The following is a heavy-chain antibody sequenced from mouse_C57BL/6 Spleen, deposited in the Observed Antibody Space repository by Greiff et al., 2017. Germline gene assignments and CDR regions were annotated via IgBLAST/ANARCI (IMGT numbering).Heavy chain of an antibody. V-gene: IGHV1-80*01. CDR3: ARHGSSYWYFDV. CDR2: IYPGDGDT. Sequence: VQLVESGAELVKPGASVKISCTASGYAFSSYWMNWVKQRPGKGLEWIGQIYPGDGDTNYNGKFKGKATLTADKSSSTAYMQLSSLTSEDSAVYFCARHGSSYWYFDVWGTGTTVTVSS. CDR1: GYAFSSYW. J-gene: IGHJ1*03. D-gene: IGHD1-1*01.